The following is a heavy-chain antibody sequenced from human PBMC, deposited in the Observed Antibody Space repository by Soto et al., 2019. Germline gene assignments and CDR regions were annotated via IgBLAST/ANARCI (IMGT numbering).Heavy chain of an antibody. V-gene: IGHV1-46*01. CDR2: INPSGGST. CDR3: ASRKRYYGSGSYNPYYYGMDV. D-gene: IGHD3-10*01. Sequence: ASVKVSCKASGYTFTSYYMHWVRQAPGQGLEWMGMINPSGGSTSYAQKFQGRVTMTRDTSTSTVYMELSSLRSEDTAVYYCASRKRYYGSGSYNPYYYGMDVWGQGTTVTVSS. J-gene: IGHJ6*02. CDR1: GYTFTSYY.